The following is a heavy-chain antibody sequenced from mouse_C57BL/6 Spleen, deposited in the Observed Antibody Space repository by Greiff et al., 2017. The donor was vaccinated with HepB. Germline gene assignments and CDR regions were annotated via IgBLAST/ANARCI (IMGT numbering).Heavy chain of an antibody. V-gene: IGHV10-1*01. CDR2: IRSKSNNYAT. CDR1: GFSFNTYA. D-gene: IGHD3-2*02. Sequence: EVKLMESGGGLVQPKGSLKLSCAASGFSFNTYAMNWVRQAPGKGLEWVARIRSKSNNYATYYADSVKDRFTISRDDSESMLYLQMNNLKTEDTAMYYCVRPQTAQAPWFAYWGQGTLVTVSA. CDR3: VRPQTAQAPWFAY. J-gene: IGHJ3*01.